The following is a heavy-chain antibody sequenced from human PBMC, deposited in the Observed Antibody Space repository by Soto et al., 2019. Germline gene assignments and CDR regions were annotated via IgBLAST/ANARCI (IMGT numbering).Heavy chain of an antibody. CDR3: ASRRWELSYFDY. Sequence: PSETLSLTCTVSGGSISSSSYYWGWIRQPPGKGLEWIGRIYYSGNTYYNPTLQSRVTISVDTPKNQFSLKLGSVTAADTAVYYCASRRWELSYFDYWGQGTLVTVSS. D-gene: IGHD1-26*01. CDR2: IYYSGNT. J-gene: IGHJ4*02. CDR1: GGSISSSSYY. V-gene: IGHV4-39*01.